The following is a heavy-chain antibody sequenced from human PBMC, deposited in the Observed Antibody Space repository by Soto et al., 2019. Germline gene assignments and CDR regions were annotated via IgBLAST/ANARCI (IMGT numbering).Heavy chain of an antibody. J-gene: IGHJ5*02. D-gene: IGHD3-10*01. Sequence: QVQLQQWGAGLLKPSETLSLTCAVYGGSFSGYYWSWIRQPPGKGLEWIGEINHSGSTNYNTSINSRVTISVDTSKNQFSLKLSSVTAADTAVYYCARGKGGYYGSGSTLNWFDPWGQGTLVTVSS. CDR2: INHSGST. V-gene: IGHV4-34*01. CDR3: ARGKGGYYGSGSTLNWFDP. CDR1: GGSFSGYY.